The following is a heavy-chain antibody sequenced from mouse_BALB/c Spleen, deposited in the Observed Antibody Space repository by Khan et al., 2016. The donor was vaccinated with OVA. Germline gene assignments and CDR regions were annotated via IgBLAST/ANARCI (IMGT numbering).Heavy chain of an antibody. J-gene: IGHJ4*01. CDR3: ASELGRYDALDY. Sequence: EVQLQESGPGLVKPSQSLSLTCTVTGYSITSDYAWNWIRQFPGNKLEWMGYISYSGSTTYNPSLKSRISITRDKSKDQFFLQLKSVTSEDTATYYCASELGRYDALDYWGQGTSVTVSS. CDR2: ISYSGST. CDR1: GYSITSDYA. V-gene: IGHV3-2*02. D-gene: IGHD4-1*01.